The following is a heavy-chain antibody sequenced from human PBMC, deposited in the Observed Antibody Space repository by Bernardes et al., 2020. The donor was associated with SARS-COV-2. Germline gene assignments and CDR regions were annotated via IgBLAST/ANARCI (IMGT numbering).Heavy chain of an antibody. CDR3: ARAQQLVDLDY. V-gene: IGHV4-59*01. D-gene: IGHD6-13*01. Sequence: ETLSLTCTVSGGSISSYYWSWIRQPPGKGLEWIGYIYYSGSTNYNPSLKSRVTISVDTSKNQFSLKLSSVTAADTAVYYCARAQQLVDLDYWGQGTLVTVSS. J-gene: IGHJ4*02. CDR1: GGSISSYY. CDR2: IYYSGST.